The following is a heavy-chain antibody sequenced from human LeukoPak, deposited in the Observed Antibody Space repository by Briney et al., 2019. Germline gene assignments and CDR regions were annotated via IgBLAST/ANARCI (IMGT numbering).Heavy chain of an antibody. J-gene: IGHJ4*02. V-gene: IGHV3-7*01. CDR3: VRDYRGGWNDY. D-gene: IGHD1-26*01. CDR1: GFTFTKHW. CDR2: IREDGNER. Sequence: PGGSLRLSCVATGFTFTKHWMSWVRQSRGKGLECVAKIREDGNERHYVDSVEGRFTISRDNARNSLYLQMNNVRVDDTAVYYCVRDYRGGWNDYWGQGTQVTVSS.